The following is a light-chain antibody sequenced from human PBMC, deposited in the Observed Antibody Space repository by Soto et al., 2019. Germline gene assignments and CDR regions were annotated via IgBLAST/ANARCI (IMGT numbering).Light chain of an antibody. Sequence: EIVLTQSPGTLSLSPGETATLSCRASQTVNSDYLAWFQQRPGQAPRLLIFATSRRPTDIPDRFSGSGSGTDFTLAIRRLEPEDFAVYYCHQFGYSPRTFGQGTKVE. V-gene: IGKV3-20*01. CDR2: ATS. CDR1: QTVNSDY. CDR3: HQFGYSPRT. J-gene: IGKJ1*01.